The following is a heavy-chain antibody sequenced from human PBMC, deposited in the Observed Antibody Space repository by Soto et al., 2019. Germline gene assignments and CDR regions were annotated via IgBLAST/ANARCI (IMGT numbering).Heavy chain of an antibody. J-gene: IGHJ3*02. Sequence: SVKVSCKASGGTFSSYAISWVRQAPGQGLEWMGGIIPIFGTANYAQKFQGRVTITADESTSTAYMELSSLRSEDTAVYYCASPLGFSEDCGGDCYAFDIWGQGTMVTVSS. D-gene: IGHD2-21*02. CDR1: GGTFSSYA. CDR3: ASPLGFSEDCGGDCYAFDI. V-gene: IGHV1-69*13. CDR2: IIPIFGTA.